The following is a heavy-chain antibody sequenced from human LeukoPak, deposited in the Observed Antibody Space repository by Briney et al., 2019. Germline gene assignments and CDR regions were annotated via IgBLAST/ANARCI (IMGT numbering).Heavy chain of an antibody. Sequence: GGTLRLSCEGSKFIFSHYGMTWVRQTPGKGLEWVSAISGSYGETSYADSVKGRFTISRDNAKNSLYLQMNSLRAEDTALYYCAKDTLGGSVAGNFDYWGQGTLVTVSS. CDR2: ISGSYGET. CDR3: AKDTLGGSVAGNFDY. J-gene: IGHJ4*02. D-gene: IGHD6-19*01. V-gene: IGHV3-23*01. CDR1: KFIFSHYG.